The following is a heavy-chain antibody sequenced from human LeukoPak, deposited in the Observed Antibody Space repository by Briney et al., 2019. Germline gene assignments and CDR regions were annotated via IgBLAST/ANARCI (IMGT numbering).Heavy chain of an antibody. CDR3: AKEGAVAGTFKDY. D-gene: IGHD6-19*01. CDR2: ISYDGSNK. Sequence: GGSLRLSCAASGFTFSTYGMHWVRQAPGKGLEWVAVISYDGSNKYYADSVKGRFTISRDNSKNTLFLQMNSLRAEDTAVYYCAKEGAVAGTFKDYWGQGTLVTVSS. J-gene: IGHJ4*02. V-gene: IGHV3-30*18. CDR1: GFTFSTYG.